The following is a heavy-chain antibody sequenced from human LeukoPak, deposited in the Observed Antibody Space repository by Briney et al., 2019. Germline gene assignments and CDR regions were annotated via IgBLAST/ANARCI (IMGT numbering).Heavy chain of an antibody. CDR3: ARDLLLWFGELFLQAYGMDV. D-gene: IGHD3-10*01. V-gene: IGHV1-2*02. CDR2: INPNSGGT. CDR1: GYTFSDYY. Sequence: GASVKVSCKASGYTFSDYYMHWVRQAPGQGLEWMGWINPNSGGTNYAQKFQGRVTMTRDTSISTAYMELSRLRSDDTAVYYCARDLLLWFGELFLQAYGMDVWGQGTTVTVSS. J-gene: IGHJ6*02.